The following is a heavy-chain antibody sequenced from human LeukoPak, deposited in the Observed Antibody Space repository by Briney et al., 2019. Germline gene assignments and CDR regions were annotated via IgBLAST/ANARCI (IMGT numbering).Heavy chain of an antibody. D-gene: IGHD3-16*01. CDR2: ISTSGANT. V-gene: IGHV3-23*01. J-gene: IGHJ4*02. CDR3: AKDRMMTQ. CDR1: GFTFSDSA. Sequence: GGSLRLSCRASGFTFSDSAMTWVRQAPGKGLEWVSVISTSGANTYYADSVKGRFTISRDNSKNTLFLQMSSLRAEDTAVYYCAKDRMMTQWGQGTLVTVSS.